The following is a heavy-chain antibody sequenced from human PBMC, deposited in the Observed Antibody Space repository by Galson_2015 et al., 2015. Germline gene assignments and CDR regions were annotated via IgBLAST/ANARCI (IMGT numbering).Heavy chain of an antibody. CDR2: IYSGGST. CDR3: AKSSTGADDSSSSDWFDP. Sequence: SLRLSCAASGFTVSSNYMSWVRQAPGKGLEWVSVIYSGGSTYYADSVKGRFTISRDNSKNTLYLQMNSLRAEDTAVYYCAKSSTGADDSSSSDWFDPWGQGTLVTVSS. V-gene: IGHV3-66*02. D-gene: IGHD6-6*01. J-gene: IGHJ5*02. CDR1: GFTVSSNY.